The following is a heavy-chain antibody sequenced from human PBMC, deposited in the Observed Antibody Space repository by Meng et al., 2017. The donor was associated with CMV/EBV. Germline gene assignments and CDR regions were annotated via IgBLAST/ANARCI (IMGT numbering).Heavy chain of an antibody. V-gene: IGHV1-46*01. J-gene: IGHJ6*02. CDR3: ASVITIFGVVSHPYGMDV. Sequence: ASVKVSCQASGYTFTSYYMHWVRQAPGQGLEWMGIINPSGGSTSYAQKFQGRVTMTRDTSTSTVYMELSSLRSEDTAVYYCASVITIFGVVSHPYGMDVWGQGTTVTVSS. D-gene: IGHD3-3*01. CDR2: INPSGGST. CDR1: GYTFTSYY.